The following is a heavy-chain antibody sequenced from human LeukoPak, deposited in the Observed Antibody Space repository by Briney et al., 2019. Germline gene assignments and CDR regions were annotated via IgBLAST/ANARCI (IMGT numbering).Heavy chain of an antibody. CDR1: GFTFSSYA. CDR3: SRRSVTTFDY. Sequence: AGGSLRLSCAASGFTFSSYAMHWVRQAPGKGLEYVSAISSNGGSTYYANSVKGRFTISRDNSKSTLYLQMSSLRADDTAVYYCSRRSVTTFDYWGQGTLVTVSS. D-gene: IGHD4-17*01. J-gene: IGHJ4*02. V-gene: IGHV3-64*01. CDR2: ISSNGGST.